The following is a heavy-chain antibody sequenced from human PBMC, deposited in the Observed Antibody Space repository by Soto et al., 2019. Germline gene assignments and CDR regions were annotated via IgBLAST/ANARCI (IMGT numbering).Heavy chain of an antibody. CDR2: VSGNNGVS. CDR3: VRDQKCFRVNGNWFDS. V-gene: IGHV1-18*04. Sequence: QVQLMQSGTEVKKPGASVTVSCKASGYTSADFGISWVRQAPGQGLEWMGWVSGNNGVSNPAPKVQGRITMTLDTSTGVSYMALRSLRSDDTAIYYCVRDQKCFRVNGNWFDSWGQGTLVSVSS. CDR1: GYTSADFG. J-gene: IGHJ5*01. D-gene: IGHD2-8*01.